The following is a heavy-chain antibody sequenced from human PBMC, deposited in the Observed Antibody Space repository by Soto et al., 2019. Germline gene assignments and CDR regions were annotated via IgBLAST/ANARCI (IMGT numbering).Heavy chain of an antibody. CDR3: ATPYGSGSKAFDS. Sequence: QGQLVQSGAELKKPGSSVRVSCKASGETFNLYTINWVRQTPGLALEWMGRTIPMLSMPNYALKFQGRLTISADKSATTAYMVPNSLKPEDTAMYFCATPYGSGSKAFDSWAEGALGTVSS. J-gene: IGHJ4*02. CDR2: TIPMLSMP. V-gene: IGHV1-69*02. CDR1: GETFNLYT. D-gene: IGHD3-10*01.